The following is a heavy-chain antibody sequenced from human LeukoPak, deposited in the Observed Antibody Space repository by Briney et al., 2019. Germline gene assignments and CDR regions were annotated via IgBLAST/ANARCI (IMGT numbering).Heavy chain of an antibody. J-gene: IGHJ6*03. V-gene: IGHV1-69*06. CDR1: GGTFSSYA. D-gene: IGHD5-12*01. Sequence: GASVKVSCEASGGTFSSYAISWVRQAPGQGLEWMGGIIPIFGTANYAQKFQGRVTITADKSTSTAYMELSSLRSEDTAVYYCARNRAYGAFFGSMDVWGKGTTVTVSS. CDR3: ARNRAYGAFFGSMDV. CDR2: IIPIFGTA.